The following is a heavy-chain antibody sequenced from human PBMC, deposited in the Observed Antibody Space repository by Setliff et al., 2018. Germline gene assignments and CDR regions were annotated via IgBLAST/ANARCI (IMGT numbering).Heavy chain of an antibody. Sequence: GSLRLSCAASGFTFSSYWMNWVRQAPGKGLEWVANIKQDGSVKNYVDSVKGRFTISRDNSKNTLYLQMNSLRAEDTAVYYCARGEWLLLHQTTVSNDYYYGMDVWGQGTTVTVS. CDR3: ARGEWLLLHQTTVSNDYYYGMDV. D-gene: IGHD4-17*01. V-gene: IGHV3-7*03. J-gene: IGHJ6*02. CDR1: GFTFSSYW. CDR2: IKQDGSVK.